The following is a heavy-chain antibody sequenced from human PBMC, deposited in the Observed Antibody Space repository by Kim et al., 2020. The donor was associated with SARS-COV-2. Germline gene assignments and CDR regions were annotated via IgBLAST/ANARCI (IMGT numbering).Heavy chain of an antibody. D-gene: IGHD4-17*01. V-gene: IGHV3-53*01. CDR1: GFTVSSKY. CDR3: ASINFGVDY. CDR2: IHTDGNT. J-gene: IGHJ4*02. Sequence: GGSLRLSCAXSGFTVSSKYMNWVRQAPGKGLEWVSVIHTDGNTDYADSVKGRFTISRDNSKNTLYLQMNTLRAEDTAVYYCASINFGVDYWGQGTLVTVSS.